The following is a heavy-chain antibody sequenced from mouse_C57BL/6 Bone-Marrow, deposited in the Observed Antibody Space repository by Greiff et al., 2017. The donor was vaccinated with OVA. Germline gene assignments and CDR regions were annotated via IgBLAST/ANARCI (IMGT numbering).Heavy chain of an antibody. V-gene: IGHV5-6*01. CDR3: ARPVGGLDY. CDR1: GFTFSSYG. Sequence: EVQLVESGGDLVKPGGSLKLSCAASGFTFSSYGMSWVRQTPDKRLEWVATISSGGSYTYYPDSVKGRFTISRDNAKNTLYLQMSSLKSEDTAMYYGARPVGGLDYWGQGTTLTVSA. J-gene: IGHJ2*01. CDR2: ISSGGSYT. D-gene: IGHD3-1*01.